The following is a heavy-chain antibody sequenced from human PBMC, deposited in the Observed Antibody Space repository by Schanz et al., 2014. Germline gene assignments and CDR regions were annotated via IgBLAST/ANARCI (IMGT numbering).Heavy chain of an antibody. D-gene: IGHD2-15*01. V-gene: IGHV3-7*03. Sequence: EVQLLESGGGLVQPGGSLRLSCAASGFTFSSYKMNWVRQAPGKGLEWVANIKQDGSEKYYVDAVKGRFTISRDNAKNSLYLQMNSLRAEDTAVYYCARDRGYCSGGSCLTFDYWGQGTLVTVSS. CDR3: ARDRGYCSGGSCLTFDY. CDR2: IKQDGSEK. CDR1: GFTFSSYK. J-gene: IGHJ4*02.